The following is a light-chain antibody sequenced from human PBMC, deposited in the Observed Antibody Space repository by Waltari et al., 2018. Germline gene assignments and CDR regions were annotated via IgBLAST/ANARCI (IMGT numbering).Light chain of an antibody. J-gene: IGKJ3*01. V-gene: IGKV1-39*01. CDR2: AAS. Sequence: DTQMTQSPASLAASLGDRVTITCRPSQSVTTSLNWYQQKSGDAPKLLISAASSFQSGVPSRFSGSRSGTDFTLTITHLQPEDVATYFCQQSHSPPFTFGPGTKV. CDR3: QQSHSPPFT. CDR1: QSVTTS.